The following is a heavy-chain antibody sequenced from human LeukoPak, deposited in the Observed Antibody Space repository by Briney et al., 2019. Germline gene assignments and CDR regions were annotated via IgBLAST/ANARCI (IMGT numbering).Heavy chain of an antibody. CDR3: ASTGVSNYYDRSGYLN. CDR2: ISDTSSYI. V-gene: IGHV3-21*01. Sequence: GGSLRLSCAASGFTFSTYGMNWVRQPPGKGLEWVSSISDTSSYIYYADSVKGRFTISRDNAKNSLHLQMNSLRAEDTAVYYCASTGVSNYYDRSGYLNWGQGTLVTVSS. CDR1: GFTFSTYG. D-gene: IGHD3-22*01. J-gene: IGHJ4*02.